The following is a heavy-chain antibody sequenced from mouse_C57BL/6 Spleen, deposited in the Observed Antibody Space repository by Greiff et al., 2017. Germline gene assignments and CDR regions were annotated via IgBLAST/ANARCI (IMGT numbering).Heavy chain of an antibody. V-gene: IGHV1-15*01. CDR2: IDPETGGT. CDR3: TSPYYSKDY. Sequence: VQLVESGAELVRPGASVTLSCKASGYTFTDYEMHWVKQTPVHGLEWIGAIDPETGGTAYNQKFKGKAILTADKSSSTAYMELRSLTSEDSAVYYCTSPYYSKDYWGQGTTLTVSS. D-gene: IGHD2-5*01. CDR1: GYTFTDYE. J-gene: IGHJ2*01.